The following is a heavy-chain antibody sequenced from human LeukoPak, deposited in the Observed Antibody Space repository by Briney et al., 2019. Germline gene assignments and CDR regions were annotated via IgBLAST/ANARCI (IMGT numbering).Heavy chain of an antibody. D-gene: IGHD3-10*01. CDR1: GGSISSGSYY. CDR3: ASYHYYGSGSLDY. J-gene: IGHJ4*02. Sequence: PSETLSLTCTVSGGSISSGSYYWSWIRQPVGKGLEWIGRIYTSGSTNYNPSLKSRVTISVDTSKNQFSLKLSSVTAADTAVYYCASYHYYGSGSLDYWGQGTLVTVSS. V-gene: IGHV4-61*02. CDR2: IYTSGST.